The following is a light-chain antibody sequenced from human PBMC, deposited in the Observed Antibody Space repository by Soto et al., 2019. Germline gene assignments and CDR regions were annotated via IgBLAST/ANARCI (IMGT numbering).Light chain of an antibody. Sequence: VEMTQTPATVSVSPGEGVTLSCRASQTISNDLAWYQQKPGQAPRLLIYGASTRATGVPARFSGGGSGTEFTLTISSLQSEDFAFYYCQQNNKSPPVTFGGGTKVDIK. CDR1: QTISND. CDR3: QQNNKSPPVT. CDR2: GAS. J-gene: IGKJ4*01. V-gene: IGKV3-15*01.